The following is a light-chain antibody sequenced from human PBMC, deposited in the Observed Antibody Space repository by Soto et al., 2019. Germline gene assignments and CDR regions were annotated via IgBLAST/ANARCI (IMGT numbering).Light chain of an antibody. CDR2: LEGRGSY. J-gene: IGLJ7*01. Sequence: QPVLTQSSSASASLGSSVKLTCTLSSGHSSYIIARHQQQPGKAPRYLMNLEGRGSYNKGSGVPDRFSGSSSGADRYLTISNLQFEDEADYYCETWDSHTWVFGGGTQLTVL. V-gene: IGLV4-60*02. CDR1: SGHSSYI. CDR3: ETWDSHTWV.